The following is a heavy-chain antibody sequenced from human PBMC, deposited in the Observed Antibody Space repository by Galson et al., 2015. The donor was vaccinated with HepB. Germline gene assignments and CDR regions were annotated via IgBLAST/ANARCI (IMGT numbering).Heavy chain of an antibody. CDR3: TRHRTRWFGGLVPVYGMDV. V-gene: IGHV3-73*01. CDR1: GFTFRGSA. J-gene: IGHJ6*02. Sequence: SLRLSCAASGFTFRGSAMHWVRQASGKGLEWVGRIRSKANSYATAYAASVKGRFTISRDDSKNTAYLQMNSLKTEDTAVYYFTRHRTRWFGGLVPVYGMDVWGQGTTVTVSS. D-gene: IGHD3-10*01. CDR2: IRSKANSYAT.